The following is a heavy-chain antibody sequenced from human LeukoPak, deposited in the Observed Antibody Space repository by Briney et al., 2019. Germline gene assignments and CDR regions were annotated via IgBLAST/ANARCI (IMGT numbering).Heavy chain of an antibody. J-gene: IGHJ5*02. CDR2: IIPILGIA. D-gene: IGHD6-13*01. CDR3: ARYSSSNWFDP. CDR1: GGTFSSYA. V-gene: IGHV1-69*04. Sequence: SVKVSCKASGGTFSSYAISWVRQDPGQGLEWMGRIIPILGIANYAQKFQGRVTITADKSTSTAYMELSSLRSEDTAVYYCARYSSSNWFDPWGQGTLVTVSS.